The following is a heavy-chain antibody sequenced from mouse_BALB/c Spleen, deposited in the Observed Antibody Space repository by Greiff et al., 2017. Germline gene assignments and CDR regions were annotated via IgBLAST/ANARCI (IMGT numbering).Heavy chain of an antibody. J-gene: IGHJ3*02. Sequence: EVMLVESGGGLVQPGGSRKLSCAASGFTFSSFGMHWVRQAPEKGLEWVAYISSGSSTIYYADTVKGRFTISRDNPKNTLFLQMTSLRSEDTAMYYCARFYDGGYWGQGTLVTVSA. CDR3: ARFYDGGY. CDR1: GFTFSSFG. D-gene: IGHD2-12*01. V-gene: IGHV5-17*02. CDR2: ISSGSSTI.